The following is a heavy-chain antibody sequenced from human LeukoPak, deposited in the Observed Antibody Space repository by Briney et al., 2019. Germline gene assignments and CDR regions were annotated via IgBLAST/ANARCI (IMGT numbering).Heavy chain of an antibody. V-gene: IGHV3-30*14. CDR3: ARSPNRYFDY. J-gene: IGHJ4*02. CDR2: ISHDGSNK. CDR1: GFTFSSYA. D-gene: IGHD1-14*01. Sequence: GGSLRLSCAASGFTFSSYALHWVRQAPGKGLEWVAVISHDGSNKYYADSVKGRFTISRDNSKNTLYLQMNSLRAEDTAVYYCARSPNRYFDYWGQGTLVTVSS.